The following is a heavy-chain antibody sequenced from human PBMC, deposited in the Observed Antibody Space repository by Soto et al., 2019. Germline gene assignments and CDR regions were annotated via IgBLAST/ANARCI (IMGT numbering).Heavy chain of an antibody. D-gene: IGHD4-17*01. CDR3: AMTTVTYTDYFDF. CDR2: IYYSGST. V-gene: IGHV4-59*08. Sequence: SETLSLTCTVSGGSISSYYWSWIRQPPGKGLEWIGYIYYSGSTNYNPSLKSRVTISVDTSKNQFSLKLSSVTAADTAIYYCAMTTVTYTDYFDFWGQGALVTVSS. CDR1: GGSISSYY. J-gene: IGHJ4*02.